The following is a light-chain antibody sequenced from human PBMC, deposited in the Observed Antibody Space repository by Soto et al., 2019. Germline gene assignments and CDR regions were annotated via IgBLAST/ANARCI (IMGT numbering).Light chain of an antibody. Sequence: EIVLTQSPGTLSLSPGERVTLSCRASQSVSSYLAWYQQKPGQAPRLLIYDASNRATGIPARFSGSGSGTDFTLTISNLEPEDCAVYYCQQRSNWPFTFGRGTKVDIK. V-gene: IGKV3-11*01. CDR3: QQRSNWPFT. J-gene: IGKJ3*01. CDR1: QSVSSY. CDR2: DAS.